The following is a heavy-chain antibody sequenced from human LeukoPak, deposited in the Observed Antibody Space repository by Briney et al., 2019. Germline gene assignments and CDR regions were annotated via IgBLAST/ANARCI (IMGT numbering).Heavy chain of an antibody. CDR2: LTGSGGST. J-gene: IGHJ5*02. CDR3: AKESTVTPGNVNWFDT. V-gene: IGHV3-23*01. D-gene: IGHD4-17*01. CDR1: GFTVSSKY. Sequence: GGSLRLSCAASGFTVSSKYMNWVRQAPGEGLEGVSTLTGSGGSTYYADSVKGRFTISRDKSKNTLSLQMNSLRAEDTAVYYCAKESTVTPGNVNWFDTWGQGTLVTVSS.